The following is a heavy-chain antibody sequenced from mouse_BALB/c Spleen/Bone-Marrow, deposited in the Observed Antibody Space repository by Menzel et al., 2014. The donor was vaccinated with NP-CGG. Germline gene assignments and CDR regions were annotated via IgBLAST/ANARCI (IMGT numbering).Heavy chain of an antibody. D-gene: IGHD1-3*01. CDR2: ISSSGLT. Sequence: EVQGVESGPGLVKPSQSLSLTCTVTGYSITSAYAWNWIRQFPGNNLEWMGYISSSGLTSYNPSLKGRISIVRDTSKNQFFLQLNSVTTEDTATYYCARSGNLFDFWGQGTTLTVSS. V-gene: IGHV3-2*02. CDR3: ARSGNLFDF. J-gene: IGHJ2*01. CDR1: GYSITSAYA.